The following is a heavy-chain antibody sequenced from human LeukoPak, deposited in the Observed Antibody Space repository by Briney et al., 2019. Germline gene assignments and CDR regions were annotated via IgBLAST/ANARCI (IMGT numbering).Heavy chain of an antibody. V-gene: IGHV3-21*01. Sequence: PGGSLTLSCSASGFTFSSYSIAWVRQAPGKGLEWVSFISSGSSTISYADSVRGRFTVSRDNAKNSLYLQMNSLRAEDTAVYYCARGKIYYYYMDVWGKGTTVTVSS. J-gene: IGHJ6*03. CDR1: GFTFSSYS. CDR2: ISSGSSTI. CDR3: ARGKIYYYYMDV.